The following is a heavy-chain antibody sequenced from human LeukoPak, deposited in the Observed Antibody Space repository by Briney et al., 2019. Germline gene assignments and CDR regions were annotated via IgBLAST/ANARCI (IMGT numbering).Heavy chain of an antibody. CDR2: INPSGGST. CDR1: GYTFSSYS. J-gene: IGHJ4*02. V-gene: IGHV1-46*01. D-gene: IGHD3-22*01. CDR3: AREFYYESSAYGFEY. Sequence: ASVNDSCKASGYTFSSYSMHWVRQAPGQGLEWMGIINPSGGSTSYAQKFQGRVTMTRDTSTSTVYMELSSLRSEDTAVYYCAREFYYESSAYGFEYWGQGTLVTVSS.